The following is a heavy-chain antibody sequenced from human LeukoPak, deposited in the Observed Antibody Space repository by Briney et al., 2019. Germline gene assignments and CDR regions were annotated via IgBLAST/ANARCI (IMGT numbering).Heavy chain of an antibody. V-gene: IGHV3-48*03. Sequence: GGSLRLSCAAFGFTFSSYEMNWVRQAPGKGLEGVSYISSSGSTLYYADSVKGRFTISRDNAKNSLYLQMNSLRAEDTAVYYCARDSRGMDVWGKGTTVTVSS. J-gene: IGHJ6*04. CDR3: ARDSRGMDV. CDR1: GFTFSSYE. CDR2: ISSSGSTL.